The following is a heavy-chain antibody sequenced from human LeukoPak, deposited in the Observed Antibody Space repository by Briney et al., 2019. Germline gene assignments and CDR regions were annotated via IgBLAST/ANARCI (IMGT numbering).Heavy chain of an antibody. D-gene: IGHD2-21*01. CDR1: GYIFTSYW. V-gene: IGHV5-51*01. J-gene: IGHJ6*02. CDR3: ARQQGRAIAKEYALDV. CDR2: IYPGDSDT. Sequence: GESLKISCKGSGYIFTSYWIAWVRQMPGRGLEWMGIIYPGDSDTRYRPSFQGQVTISADKSISTAYLQWNSLKASDTAIYFCARQQGRAIAKEYALDVWGRGTTVTVSS.